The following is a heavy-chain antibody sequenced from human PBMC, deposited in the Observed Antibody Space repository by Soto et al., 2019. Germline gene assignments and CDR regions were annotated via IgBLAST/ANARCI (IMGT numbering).Heavy chain of an antibody. V-gene: IGHV1-69*13. CDR1: GGTFSSYA. Sequence: SVKVSCKASGGTFSSYAISWVRQAPGQGLEWMGGIIPIFGTANYAQKFQGRVTITADESTSTAYMELSSLRSEDTAVYYCARVFGSYAGAFDIWGQGTMVTVSS. J-gene: IGHJ3*02. CDR2: IIPIFGTA. CDR3: ARVFGSYAGAFDI. D-gene: IGHD1-26*01.